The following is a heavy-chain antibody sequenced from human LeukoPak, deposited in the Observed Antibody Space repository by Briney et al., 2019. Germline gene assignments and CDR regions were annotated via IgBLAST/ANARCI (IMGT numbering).Heavy chain of an antibody. Sequence: SETLSLTCSVYGGSFSGYYWRWIRQPPGKGLEWIGEINHSGNSNYNPSLKSRVTISVHTSKNQFSLKLNSVTAADTGVYYCARGLTHWGQGTLVTVSS. J-gene: IGHJ4*02. CDR3: ARGLTH. V-gene: IGHV4-34*01. CDR2: INHSGNS. CDR1: GGSFSGYY.